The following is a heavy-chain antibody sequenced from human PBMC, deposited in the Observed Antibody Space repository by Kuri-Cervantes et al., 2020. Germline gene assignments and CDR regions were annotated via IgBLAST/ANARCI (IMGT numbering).Heavy chain of an antibody. CDR3: CRAAKAVDDDY. D-gene: IGHD2-21*01. J-gene: IGHJ4*02. CDR1: GFTFGDYA. Sequence: GGSLRLSCSGSGFTFGDYAINWVRQAPGKGLEWVGFIRSKIYGGTTYYGESVKGRFTISRDDSKSIAYLHIANLITEDTAVYYCCRAAKAVDDDYWGQRTLVTVSS. CDR2: IRSKIYGGTT. V-gene: IGHV3-49*04.